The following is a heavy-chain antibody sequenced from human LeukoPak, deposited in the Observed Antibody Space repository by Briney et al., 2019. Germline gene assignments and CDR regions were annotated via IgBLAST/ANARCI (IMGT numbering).Heavy chain of an antibody. CDR2: IVPSDSDT. J-gene: IGHJ4*02. D-gene: IGHD6-19*01. CDR1: GYSFTSYW. CDR3: ARTTSGWWFEY. Sequence: GESLKISCKASGYSFTSYWISWVRQMPGKGLEWMGTIVPSDSDTNYSPSFQGHVTISTDKSISTAYLQWTSLKASDTAMYYCARTTSGWWFEYWGQGTVVTVSS. V-gene: IGHV5-10-1*01.